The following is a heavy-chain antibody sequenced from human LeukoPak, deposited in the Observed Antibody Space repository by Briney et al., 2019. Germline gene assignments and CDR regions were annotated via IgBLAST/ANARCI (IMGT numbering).Heavy chain of an antibody. CDR3: VKDDGWVQYAN. CDR1: GFIFSHHG. CDR2: IRADAVTT. V-gene: IGHV3-23*01. Sequence: GGSLGLSCATSGFIFSHHGMNWVRQAPGKGLEWVSGIRADAVTTYYADSVKGRFIISRDNSKNTVYLQMNSLSAEDAAVYYCVKDDGWVQYANWGQGTVVAVSS. J-gene: IGHJ4*02. D-gene: IGHD5-24*01.